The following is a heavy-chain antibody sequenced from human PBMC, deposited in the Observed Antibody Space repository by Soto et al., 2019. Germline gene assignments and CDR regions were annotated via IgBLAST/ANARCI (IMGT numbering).Heavy chain of an antibody. CDR1: GLIFSDYS. Sequence: EVQLVESGGGLVKPGGSLRLSCAASGLIFSDYSMNWMRQAPGKGLEWVASISSDDNYIYYRDSVEGRFTISRDNAKNSLYLQMTSLGADDTAVYYCARGRTCKGASCYGGGDYWGQGTLVTVSS. D-gene: IGHD2-15*01. CDR2: ISSDDNYI. V-gene: IGHV3-21*02. J-gene: IGHJ4*02. CDR3: ARGRTCKGASCYGGGDY.